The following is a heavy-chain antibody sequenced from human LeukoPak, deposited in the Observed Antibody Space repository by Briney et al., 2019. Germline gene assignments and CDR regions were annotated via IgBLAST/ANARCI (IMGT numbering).Heavy chain of an antibody. CDR2: IYYSGST. J-gene: IGHJ6*03. D-gene: IGHD6-13*01. CDR1: GGSISSGGYS. Sequence: SETLSLTCAVSGGSISSGGYSWSWIRQPPGKGLEWIGYIYYSGSTYYNPSLKSRVTISVDTSKNQFSLKLSSVTAADTAVYYCARLTIAAAGTYYYYYMDVWGKGTTVTVSS. CDR3: ARLTIAAAGTYYYYYMDV. V-gene: IGHV4-30-4*07.